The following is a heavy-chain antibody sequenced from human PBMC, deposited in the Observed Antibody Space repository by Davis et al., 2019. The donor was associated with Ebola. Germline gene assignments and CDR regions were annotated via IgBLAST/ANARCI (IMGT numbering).Heavy chain of an antibody. Sequence: GESLKISCKGSGYSFTSYWIGWVRQMPGKGLEWMGIIYPGDSDTRYSPSFQGQVTISADKSISTAYLQWSSLKASDTAMYYCARFLGYYDSSGYYDAYWYFDLWGRGTLVTVSS. CDR1: GYSFTSYW. D-gene: IGHD3-22*01. J-gene: IGHJ2*01. V-gene: IGHV5-51*01. CDR3: ARFLGYYDSSGYYDAYWYFDL. CDR2: IYPGDSDT.